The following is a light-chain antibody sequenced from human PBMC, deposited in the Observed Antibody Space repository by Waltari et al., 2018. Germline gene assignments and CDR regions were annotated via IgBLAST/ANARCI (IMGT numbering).Light chain of an antibody. CDR1: QNILHTSNNLNY. V-gene: IGKV4-1*01. Sequence: DIVMTQSPDSLAVSLGERATINCKSSQNILHTSNNLNYLAWYQQKPGQHPKLRIYWESIRQFGVPARFSGGGSGTDFTLTVASLQAEDVAIYYCQQYYSAVTFGGGTKVEIK. J-gene: IGKJ4*01. CDR3: QQYYSAVT. CDR2: WES.